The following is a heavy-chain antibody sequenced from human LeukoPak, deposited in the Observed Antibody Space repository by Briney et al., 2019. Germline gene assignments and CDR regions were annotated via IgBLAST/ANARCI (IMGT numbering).Heavy chain of an antibody. CDR1: GFTFSSYA. Sequence: GGSLRLSCSASGFTFSSYAMHWVRQAPGKGLEYVSAISSNGGSTYYADSVKGRFTISRDNSKNTLYLQMSSLRAEDTAVYYCVKDSRGYSIGWYYFDYWGQGTLVTVSS. J-gene: IGHJ4*02. D-gene: IGHD6-19*01. V-gene: IGHV3-64D*06. CDR2: ISSNGGST. CDR3: VKDSRGYSIGWYYFDY.